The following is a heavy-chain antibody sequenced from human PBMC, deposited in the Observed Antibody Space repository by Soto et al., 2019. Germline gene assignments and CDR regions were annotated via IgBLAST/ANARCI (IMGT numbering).Heavy chain of an antibody. CDR2: INHSGST. CDR3: ARGRGVPAAIYYYYYYMDV. Sequence: KGLEWIGEINHSGSTNYNPSLKSRVTISVDTSKNQFSLKLSSVTAADTAVYYCARGRGVPAAIYYYYYYMDVWGKGTTVTVSS. D-gene: IGHD2-2*01. V-gene: IGHV4-34*01. J-gene: IGHJ6*03.